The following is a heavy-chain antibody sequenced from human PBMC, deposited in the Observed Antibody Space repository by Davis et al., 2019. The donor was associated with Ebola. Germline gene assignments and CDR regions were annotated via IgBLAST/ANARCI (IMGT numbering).Heavy chain of an antibody. CDR2: IFSNDEK. Sequence: SGPTLVKPTETLTLTCTVSEFSVSNVRVGVSWIRQPPGKALEWLAHIFSNDEKSYSTSLKTRLTISKDTSKNQVVLTMTNMDPVDTATYYCARIFCSAEMATTYYYGMDVWGQGTTVTVSS. J-gene: IGHJ6*02. D-gene: IGHD5-24*01. V-gene: IGHV2-26*01. CDR3: ARIFCSAEMATTYYYGMDV. CDR1: EFSVSNVRVG.